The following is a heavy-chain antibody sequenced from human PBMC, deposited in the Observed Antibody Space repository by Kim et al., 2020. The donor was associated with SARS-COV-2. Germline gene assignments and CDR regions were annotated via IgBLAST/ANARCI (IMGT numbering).Heavy chain of an antibody. D-gene: IGHD3-22*01. V-gene: IGHV4-31*02. CDR3: ARESSGSYYYYMDV. J-gene: IGHJ6*03. Sequence: NPSHKSRVSISVDTSKNHFSLKRSSVTAADTAVYYCARESSGSYYYYMDVWGKGTTVTVSS.